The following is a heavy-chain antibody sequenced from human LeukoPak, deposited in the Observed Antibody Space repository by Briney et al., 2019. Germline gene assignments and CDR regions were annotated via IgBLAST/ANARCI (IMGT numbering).Heavy chain of an antibody. Sequence: GGSLRLSCAASGFTFSSYSMNWVRQAPGKGLEWVSSISSSSSYIYYADSVKGRFTISRDNAKNSLYLQMNSLRAEDTAVYYCASVYDYVWGSYRPSDGLFDYWGQGTLVTVSS. CDR2: ISSSSSYI. V-gene: IGHV3-21*01. CDR1: GFTFSSYS. D-gene: IGHD3-16*02. J-gene: IGHJ4*02. CDR3: ASVYDYVWGSYRPSDGLFDY.